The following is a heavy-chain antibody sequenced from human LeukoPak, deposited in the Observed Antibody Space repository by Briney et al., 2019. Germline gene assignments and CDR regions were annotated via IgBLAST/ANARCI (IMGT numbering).Heavy chain of an antibody. CDR3: ARGLLRYSYGLKVWFDP. D-gene: IGHD5-18*01. V-gene: IGHV4-34*01. Sequence: SETLSLTCTVSGGSISSYCWSWIRQPPGKGLEWIGEINHSGSTNYNPSLKSRVTISVDTSKNQFSLKLSSVTAADTAVYYCARGLLRYSYGLKVWFDPWGQEALVTVSS. J-gene: IGHJ5*02. CDR1: GGSISSYC. CDR2: INHSGST.